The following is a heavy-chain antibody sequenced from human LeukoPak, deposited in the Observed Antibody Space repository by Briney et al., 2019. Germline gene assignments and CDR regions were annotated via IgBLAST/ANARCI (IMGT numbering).Heavy chain of an antibody. J-gene: IGHJ4*02. V-gene: IGHV1-2*06. CDR3: ARDLSSTSNWEFDY. Sequence: ASVKGSCKTSGYTFIDYFLNWVRQAPGQGPEWLGRLNPNNGYTFYTEEFQGRVTMTSDTSISTAYMELTGLTSDDTALYYCARDLSSTSNWEFDYWGQGTLVTVSS. CDR1: GYTFIDYF. CDR2: LNPNNGYT. D-gene: IGHD7-27*01.